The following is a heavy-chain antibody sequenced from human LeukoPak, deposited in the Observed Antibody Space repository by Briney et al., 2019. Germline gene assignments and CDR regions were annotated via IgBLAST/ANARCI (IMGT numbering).Heavy chain of an antibody. CDR2: ISPDSGGT. V-gene: IGHV1-2*02. J-gene: IGHJ5*02. CDR1: GYTFTDYS. D-gene: IGHD3-10*01. CDR3: ARDYFGSGRYSPCDP. Sequence: GASVKVSCKASGYTFTDYSMHWVRQAPGQGLEWMGWISPDSGGTKSAQKFQGRATMTTDTTINTAYMELRSLRSDDTAVYYCARDYFGSGRYSPCDPWGQGTLITVSS.